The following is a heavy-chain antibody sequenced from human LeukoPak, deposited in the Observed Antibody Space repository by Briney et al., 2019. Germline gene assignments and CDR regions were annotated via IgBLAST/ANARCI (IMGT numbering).Heavy chain of an antibody. V-gene: IGHV3-21*01. J-gene: IGHJ3*02. Sequence: GWSLRLSCAASGFTFSSYSMNWVRQAPGKGLEWVSSISSSSSYIYHADSVEGRFTISRDNAKNSLYLQMNSLIAEDTAVYYCARDSEAPLPYCGGDCHDAFDIWGQGTMVTVSS. CDR2: ISSSSSYI. CDR3: ARDSEAPLPYCGGDCHDAFDI. D-gene: IGHD2-21*01. CDR1: GFTFSSYS.